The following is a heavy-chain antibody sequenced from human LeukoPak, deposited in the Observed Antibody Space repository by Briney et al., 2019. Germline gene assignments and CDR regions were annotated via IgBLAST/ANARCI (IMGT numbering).Heavy chain of an antibody. CDR1: GGSISSYY. J-gene: IGHJ4*02. Sequence: SETLSLTCTVSGGSISSYYWSWIRQPAGKGLEWIGRVYTSGSTNYNPSLKSRVTMSVDMSTNQFSLKLSSVTAADTAVYYCARAGDSSGYEYYFDYWGQGTLVTVSS. CDR3: ARAGDSSGYEYYFDY. V-gene: IGHV4-4*07. D-gene: IGHD3-22*01. CDR2: VYTSGST.